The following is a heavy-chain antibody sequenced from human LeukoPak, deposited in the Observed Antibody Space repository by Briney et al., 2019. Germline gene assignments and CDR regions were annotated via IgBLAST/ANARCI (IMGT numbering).Heavy chain of an antibody. Sequence: ASVKVSCKASGGTFSSYAISWVRQAPGQGLEWMGGIIPIFGTANYARKFQGRVTITADESTSTAYMELSSLRSEDTAVHYCARRGYGQYYFDYWGQGTLVTVSS. CDR3: ARRGYGQYYFDY. CDR1: GGTFSSYA. V-gene: IGHV1-69*13. J-gene: IGHJ4*02. D-gene: IGHD5-12*01. CDR2: IIPIFGTA.